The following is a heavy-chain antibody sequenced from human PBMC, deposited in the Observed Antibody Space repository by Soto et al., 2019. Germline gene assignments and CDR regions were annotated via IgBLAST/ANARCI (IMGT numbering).Heavy chain of an antibody. J-gene: IGHJ2*01. V-gene: IGHV1-3*01. D-gene: IGHD1-26*01. CDR1: GYTFTSYT. Sequence: QVQLVQSGAEVKKPGASVKVSCKASGYTFTSYTMHWVRQAPGQRLEWMGWINAANGNTEYSQKFQGRVTTTKDTSARTADKDLSSLRSEGRAVYSCATGGSRYWFLDLWGRGALGAVSS. CDR3: ATGGSRYWFLDL. CDR2: INAANGNT.